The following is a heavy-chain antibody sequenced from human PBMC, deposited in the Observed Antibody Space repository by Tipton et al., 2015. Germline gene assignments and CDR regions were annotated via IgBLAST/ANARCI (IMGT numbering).Heavy chain of an antibody. D-gene: IGHD3-16*01. CDR1: GGSVNSANYY. J-gene: IGHJ4*02. CDR3: ARERENSYGSFDH. CDR2: INDSGST. Sequence: TLSLTCTVSGGSVNSANYYWSWIRQTPGEGLEWIGEINDSGSTNYNPSLKTRVTISGDTSKNQFSLELNSVTAADTAVYYCARERENSYGSFDHWGQGSLVTVSS. V-gene: IGHV4-61*01.